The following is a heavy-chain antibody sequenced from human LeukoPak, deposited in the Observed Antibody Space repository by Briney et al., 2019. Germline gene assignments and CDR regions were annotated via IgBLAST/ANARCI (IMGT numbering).Heavy chain of an antibody. J-gene: IGHJ4*02. D-gene: IGHD6-13*01. Sequence: GGSLRLSCAASGFTFNSYAMSWVRQAAGKGLEWVSAITGSGGTTYYADSVKGRFTISRDNSKNTLYLQMNSLRVEDTAVYYCAKDQPNSWAAGTNDYWGQGTLVTVSS. CDR2: ITGSGGTT. V-gene: IGHV3-23*01. CDR1: GFTFNSYA. CDR3: AKDQPNSWAAGTNDY.